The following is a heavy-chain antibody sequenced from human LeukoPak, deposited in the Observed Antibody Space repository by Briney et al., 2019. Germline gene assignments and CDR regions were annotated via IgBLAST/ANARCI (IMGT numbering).Heavy chain of an antibody. CDR3: ARDGVQGSSSSIFYYYMDV. CDR2: INPNSGGT. J-gene: IGHJ6*03. CDR1: GGTFSSYA. Sequence: GASVKVSCKASGGTFSSYAISWVRQAPGQGLEWMGWINPNSGGTNYAQKFQDRVTMTRDTSISTTYMELSSLTSDDTAVYFCARDGVQGSSSSIFYYYMDVWGKGTTVTVSS. D-gene: IGHD6-6*01. V-gene: IGHV1-2*02.